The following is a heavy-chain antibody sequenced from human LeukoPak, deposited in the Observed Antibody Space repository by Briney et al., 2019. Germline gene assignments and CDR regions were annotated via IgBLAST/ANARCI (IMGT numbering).Heavy chain of an antibody. J-gene: IGHJ6*02. CDR2: INHSGST. Sequence: PSETLSLTCAVYGGSFSGYYWSWIRQPPGKGLEWIGEINHSGSTNYNPSLKSRVTISVDTSKNQFSLKLSSVTAADTAVYYCARAGITIFGVAYYYYYYGMDVWGQGTTVTVSS. CDR3: ARAGITIFGVAYYYYYYGMDV. D-gene: IGHD3-3*01. CDR1: GGSFSGYY. V-gene: IGHV4-34*01.